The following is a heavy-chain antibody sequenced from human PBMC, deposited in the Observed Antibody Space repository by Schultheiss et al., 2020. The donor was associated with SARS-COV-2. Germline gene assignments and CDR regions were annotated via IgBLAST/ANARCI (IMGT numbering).Heavy chain of an antibody. CDR2: IYSGGRT. J-gene: IGHJ6*02. CDR1: GTTFRAYA. Sequence: GGSLRLSCVASGTTFRAYAMTWVRQAPGKGLEWVSLIYSGGRTCYADSVKSRFTISRDNAKNTLYLQMNSLRAEDTAVYYCARAGQLGYGMDVWGQGTTVTVSS. D-gene: IGHD5-24*01. V-gene: IGHV3-23*03. CDR3: ARAGQLGYGMDV.